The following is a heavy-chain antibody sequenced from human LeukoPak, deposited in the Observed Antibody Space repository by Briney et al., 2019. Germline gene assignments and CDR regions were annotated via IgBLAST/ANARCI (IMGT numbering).Heavy chain of an antibody. J-gene: IGHJ5*02. D-gene: IGHD1-1*01. CDR2: LTGRGDSA. CDR3: AKRGNTISFFDP. Sequence: GGSLRLSCAASGFTFSSYAMYWVRQAPGKGLEWVSGLTGRGDSAYYADSVKGRFTISRDNSKNTLYLEMNSLRADDAAVYYCAKRGNTISFFDPWGQGTLVTVSS. CDR1: GFTFSSYA. V-gene: IGHV3-23*01.